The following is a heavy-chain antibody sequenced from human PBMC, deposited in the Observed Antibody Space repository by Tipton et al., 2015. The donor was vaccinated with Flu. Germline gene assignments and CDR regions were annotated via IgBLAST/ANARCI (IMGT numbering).Heavy chain of an antibody. CDR1: GFTFTSSA. CDR2: IVVGSGNT. CDR3: AALQGSWYYYGMDV. J-gene: IGHJ6*02. V-gene: IGHV1-58*01. D-gene: IGHD2-15*01. Sequence: QLVQSGPEVKKPGTSVKVSCKASGFTFTSSAVQWVRQARGQRLEWIGWIVVGSGNTNYAQKFQERVTITRDMSTSTAYMELSSLRSEDTAVYYCAALQGSWYYYGMDVWGQGTTVTVSS.